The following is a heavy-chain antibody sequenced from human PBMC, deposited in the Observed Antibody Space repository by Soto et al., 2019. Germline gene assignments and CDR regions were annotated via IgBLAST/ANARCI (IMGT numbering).Heavy chain of an antibody. V-gene: IGHV3-23*01. J-gene: IGHJ4*02. CDR2: ISDSGGST. CDR1: GFTFSSFA. Sequence: ETLSLSCAVSGFTFSSFAMSWVRQAPGKGLEWVSGISDSGGSTYYADSVKGRFTISRDNSKNTLYLQMNSLRADDTAIYYCAQDPIGVWGQGTLVTVSS. CDR3: AQDPIGV.